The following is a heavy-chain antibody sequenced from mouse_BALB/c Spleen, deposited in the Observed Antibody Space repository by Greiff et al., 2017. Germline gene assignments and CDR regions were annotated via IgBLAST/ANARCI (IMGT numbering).Heavy chain of an antibody. J-gene: IGHJ4*01. Sequence: VQLQQSGPELVKPGASVKMSCKASGYTFTSYVMHWVKQKPGQGLEWIGYINPYNDCTKYNEKFKGKATLTSDKSSSTAYMELSSLTSEDSAVYYCARLEGYGYDSGYAMDYWGQGTSVTVSS. CDR2: INPYNDCT. D-gene: IGHD2-2*01. CDR1: GYTFTSYV. CDR3: ARLEGYGYDSGYAMDY. V-gene: IGHV1-14*01.